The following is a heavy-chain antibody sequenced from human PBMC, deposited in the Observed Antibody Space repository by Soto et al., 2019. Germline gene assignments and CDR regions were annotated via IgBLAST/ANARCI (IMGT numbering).Heavy chain of an antibody. Sequence: EVQLAESGGGMVQPGGSLRLSCVASGFTFSSYDMHWVRQVPGKGLEYVSSISSNGGTTYYGNSVKGRFTISRDNSKNTLHLQMGSLRAEDMAVYYCVRRVSGNYDYWGQGPLVTVSS. CDR1: GFTFSSYD. D-gene: IGHD1-7*01. CDR3: VRRVSGNYDY. CDR2: ISSNGGTT. J-gene: IGHJ4*02. V-gene: IGHV3-64*01.